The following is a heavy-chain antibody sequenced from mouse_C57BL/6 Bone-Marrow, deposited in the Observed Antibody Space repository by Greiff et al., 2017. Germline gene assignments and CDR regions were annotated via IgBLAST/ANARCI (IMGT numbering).Heavy chain of an antibody. Sequence: VQLQQSGAELVRPGASVKLSCKASGYTFTDYYINWVKQRPGQGLEWIARIYPGSGNTYYNEKFKGKATLTAEKSSSTAYMQLSSLTSEESAVYFCARSAWLLRLYYFDYWGQGTTLTVSS. CDR1: GYTFTDYY. CDR3: ARSAWLLRLYYFDY. V-gene: IGHV1-76*01. D-gene: IGHD2-3*01. J-gene: IGHJ2*01. CDR2: IYPGSGNT.